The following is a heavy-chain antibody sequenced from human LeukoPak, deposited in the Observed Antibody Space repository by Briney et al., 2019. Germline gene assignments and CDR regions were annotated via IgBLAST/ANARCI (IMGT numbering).Heavy chain of an antibody. Sequence: PSETLSLTCAVYGGSFSGYYWSWIRQPPGKGLEWIGEINHSGSTNYNPSLKSRATISVDTSKNQFSLKLSSVTAADTAVYYCARATAAIGYPSFDYWGQGTLVTVSS. CDR1: GGSFSGYY. CDR3: ARATAAIGYPSFDY. J-gene: IGHJ4*02. V-gene: IGHV4-34*01. D-gene: IGHD2-2*02. CDR2: INHSGST.